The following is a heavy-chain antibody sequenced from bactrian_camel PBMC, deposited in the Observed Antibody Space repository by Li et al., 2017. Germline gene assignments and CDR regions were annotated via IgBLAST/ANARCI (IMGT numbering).Heavy chain of an antibody. V-gene: IGHV3S28*01. J-gene: IGHJ4*01. Sequence: QLVESGGVLVQPGGSLRLSCAASRITYSSYSMGWFRQAPGKEREGVAVLLIMYVGDGPKYYADSVKGRFTISQDNAKNTLYLQMNSLKPEDSGMYYCAARDTGLCEIMSAYNYWGQGTQVTVS. CDR2: MYVGDGPK. D-gene: IGHD5*01. CDR1: RITYSSYS. CDR3: AARDTGLCEIMSAYNY.